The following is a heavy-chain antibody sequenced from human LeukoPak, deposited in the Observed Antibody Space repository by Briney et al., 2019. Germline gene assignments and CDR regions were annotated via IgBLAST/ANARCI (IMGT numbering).Heavy chain of an antibody. CDR3: AREGGLDGSGSYELSY. CDR2: VKQDGSET. J-gene: IGHJ4*02. V-gene: IGHV3-7*01. Sequence: GGSLRLSCAVSGFTFSRFWMSWVRQAPGKGLEWVANVKQDGSETYFVDSVKGRFTISRDNAKSSLYLQMNSLRAEDTAVYYCAREGGLDGSGSYELSYWGQGTLVTVSS. CDR1: GFTFSRFW. D-gene: IGHD3-10*01.